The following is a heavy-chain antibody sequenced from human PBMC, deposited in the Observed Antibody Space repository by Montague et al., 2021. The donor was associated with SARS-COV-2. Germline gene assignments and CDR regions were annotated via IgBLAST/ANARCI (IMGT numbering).Heavy chain of an antibody. J-gene: IGHJ4*02. CDR2: IRSKGYGGTK. CDR1: GFTFGDYA. CDR3: SRVRDYYGSGSYYFDY. V-gene: IGHV3-49*04. D-gene: IGHD3-10*01. Sequence: SLRLSCAGSGFTFGDYAMSWVRQAPGKGLEWVGFIRSKGYGGTKEYAASVKGRFTISRDDSKSIAYLQMNSLKTEDTAVYYCSRVRDYYGSGSYYFDYWGKGTRVTVSS.